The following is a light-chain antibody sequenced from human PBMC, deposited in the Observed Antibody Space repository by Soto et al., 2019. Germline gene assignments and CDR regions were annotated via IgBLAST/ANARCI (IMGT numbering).Light chain of an antibody. CDR2: SNN. CDR1: SSNIGSNY. V-gene: IGLV1-47*02. J-gene: IGLJ1*01. Sequence: QSELNTPPTPSGTPGPRVTISCSGSSSNIGSNYVYWYQQLPGTAPKLLIYSNNQRPSGVPDRFSGSKSGTSASLAISGLRSEDEADYYCAVWDDSLSGRVVGKGTKFTGL. CDR3: AVWDDSLSGRV.